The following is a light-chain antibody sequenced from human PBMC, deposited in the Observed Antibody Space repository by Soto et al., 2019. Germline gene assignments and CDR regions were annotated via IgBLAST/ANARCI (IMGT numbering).Light chain of an antibody. CDR1: QSVSSY. Sequence: EIVMTQSPATLSVSPGERATLSCRASQSVSSYLAWYQQKPCQAPRLLIYDSSTRATGIPVRFSGSGSGTEYTLTISSLQYEDFGVYYCQQNKDWPGTFGQGNKVEIK. CDR3: QQNKDWPGT. CDR2: DSS. J-gene: IGKJ1*01. V-gene: IGKV3-15*01.